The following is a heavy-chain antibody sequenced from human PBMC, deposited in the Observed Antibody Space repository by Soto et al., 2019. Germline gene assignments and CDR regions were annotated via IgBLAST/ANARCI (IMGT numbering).Heavy chain of an antibody. CDR1: GGSISSGGYS. Sequence: PSETLSLTCAVSGGSISSGGYSWSWIRQPPGKGPEWIGYIYHSGSTYYNPSLKSRVTISVDRSKNQFSLKLSSVTAADTAVYYCATAAEDAWFDYWGQGTLVTVSS. CDR3: ATAAEDAWFDY. V-gene: IGHV4-30-2*01. D-gene: IGHD6-25*01. CDR2: IYHSGST. J-gene: IGHJ4*02.